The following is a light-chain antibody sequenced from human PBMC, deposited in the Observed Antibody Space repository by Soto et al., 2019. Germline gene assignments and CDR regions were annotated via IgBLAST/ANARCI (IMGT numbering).Light chain of an antibody. Sequence: SSELTQPPSVSVSPGQTASITCSGDKLGNDFAYWYQQKPGQSPVLVIYQDRKRPSGIPERFSGSSSGDTATLTISGTQAIDEADYYCQAWDSATRVIFGGGTKVTVL. J-gene: IGLJ2*01. CDR2: QDR. CDR1: KLGNDF. V-gene: IGLV3-1*01. CDR3: QAWDSATRVI.